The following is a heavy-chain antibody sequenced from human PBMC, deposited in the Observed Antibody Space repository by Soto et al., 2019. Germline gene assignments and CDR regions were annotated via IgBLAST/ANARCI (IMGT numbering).Heavy chain of an antibody. CDR1: GGSISSSSYY. CDR2: IHYSGAT. CDR3: TRPFGTTTFYFAMDV. Sequence: SETLSLTCTVSGGSISSSSYYWGWIRQPPGKGLEWIGGIHYSGATYYNPSFKSRVTTSLDTSKNQFSLKLNSVTAADTAVYYCTRPFGTTTFYFAMDVWGQGTTVTVSS. J-gene: IGHJ6*02. D-gene: IGHD1-7*01. V-gene: IGHV4-39*01.